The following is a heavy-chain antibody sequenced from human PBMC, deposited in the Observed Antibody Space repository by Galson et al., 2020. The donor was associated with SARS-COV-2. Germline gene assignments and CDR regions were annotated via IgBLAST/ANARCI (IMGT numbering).Heavy chain of an antibody. D-gene: IGHD6-13*01. Sequence: GESLKISCAASGFTFSSYGMHWVRQAPGKGLEWVAVISYDGSNKYYADSVKGRFTISRDNSKNTLYLQMNSLRAEDTAVYYCAKAPAARDQYFDYWGQGTLVTVSS. CDR2: ISYDGSNK. V-gene: IGHV3-30*18. CDR3: AKAPAARDQYFDY. J-gene: IGHJ4*02. CDR1: GFTFSSYG.